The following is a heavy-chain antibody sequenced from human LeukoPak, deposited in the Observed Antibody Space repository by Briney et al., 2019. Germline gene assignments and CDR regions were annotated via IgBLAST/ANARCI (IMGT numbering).Heavy chain of an antibody. V-gene: IGHV3-7*01. J-gene: IGHJ4*02. CDR3: ARLRYSDY. CDR2: IKQDGSEK. CDR1: GFTFSSYW. Sequence: GESLKISCAASGFTFSSYWVTWVRQAPGKGLEWVANIKQDGSEKFYVDSVKGRFTISRDNAKNSLYLQMNSLRAEDTAVYYCARLRYSDYWGQGTLVTVSS.